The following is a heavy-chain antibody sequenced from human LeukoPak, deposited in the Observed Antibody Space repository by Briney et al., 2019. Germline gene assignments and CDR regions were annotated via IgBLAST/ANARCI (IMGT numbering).Heavy chain of an antibody. V-gene: IGHV3-30*03. CDR2: ISYDGSNK. D-gene: IGHD6-13*01. J-gene: IGHJ2*01. CDR3: ATPDSAESSSWFWYFDL. CDR1: GFTFSSYG. Sequence: GRSLRLSCAASGFTFSSYGMHWVRQAPGKGLEWVAVISYDGSNKYYADSVKGRFTISRDNSKNTLYLQMNSLRAEDTAVYYCATPDSAESSSWFWYFDLWGRGTLVTVSS.